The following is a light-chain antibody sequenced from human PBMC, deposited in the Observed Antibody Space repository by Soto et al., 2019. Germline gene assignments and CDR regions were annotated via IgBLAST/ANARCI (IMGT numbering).Light chain of an antibody. V-gene: IGKV3-15*01. CDR1: QSVSSN. J-gene: IGKJ1*01. Sequence: EIVMTQSPATLSVCPGERATLSCRASQSVSSNLAWYQQQPGQAPRLLIYGASTRATGIPARFSGSGSGTEFTLTISSLQSEDLAVYYCQQYNNWPPWTFGQGTKVEIK. CDR3: QQYNNWPPWT. CDR2: GAS.